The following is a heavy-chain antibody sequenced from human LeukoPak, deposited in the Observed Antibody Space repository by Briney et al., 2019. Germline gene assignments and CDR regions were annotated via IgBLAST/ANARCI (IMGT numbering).Heavy chain of an antibody. D-gene: IGHD3-22*01. CDR1: GFTFNNYA. J-gene: IGHJ4*02. CDR3: AKMVPMIARSFDY. Sequence: GGSLRLSCAASGFTFNNYAMSWVRQAPGKGLEWVSGISGSGGYTYYADSVKGRFTISRDNSKNTLYLQMNSLRAEDTAVYYCAKMVPMIARSFDYWGQGTLVTVSS. CDR2: ISGSGGYT. V-gene: IGHV3-23*01.